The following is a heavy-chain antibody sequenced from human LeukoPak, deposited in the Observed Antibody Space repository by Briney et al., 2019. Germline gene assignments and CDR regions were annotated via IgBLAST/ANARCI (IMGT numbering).Heavy chain of an antibody. J-gene: IGHJ4*02. CDR1: GSTSTSYS. CDR2: IRYDGSNK. V-gene: IGHV3-30*02. D-gene: IGHD6-6*01. CDR3: AKDPESKIAARPGGYFDY. Sequence: GGSLRLSCVVSGSTSTSYSVHWVRQAPGKGLEWVAFIRYDGSNKYYADSVKGRFTISRDNSKNTLYLQMNSLRAEDTAVYYCAKDPESKIAARPGGYFDYWGQGTLVTVSS.